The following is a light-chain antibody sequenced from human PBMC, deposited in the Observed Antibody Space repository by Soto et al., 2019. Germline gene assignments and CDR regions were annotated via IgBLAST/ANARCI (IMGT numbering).Light chain of an antibody. J-gene: IGKJ4*01. CDR3: QQYDEWPLT. V-gene: IGKV3-15*01. Sequence: EKVMTQSPSTLSVSPGERATLSCRASQNVKTSLAWYQQKPGQAPRLLIYDAFTMATGIPARFSGSASGTEFTLTISSLQSEDFAVYYCQQYDEWPLTFGGGTKVEIK. CDR1: QNVKTS. CDR2: DAF.